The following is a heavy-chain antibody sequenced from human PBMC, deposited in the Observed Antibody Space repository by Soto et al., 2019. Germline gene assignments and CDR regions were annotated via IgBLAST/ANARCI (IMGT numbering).Heavy chain of an antibody. Sequence: SVKVSCKASGGTFSSYAISWVRQAPGQGLEWMGGIIPIFGTANYAQKFQGRVTITADKSTSTAYMELSSLRSEDTAVYYCRVSYYYGMDVWGQGTTVTVSS. J-gene: IGHJ6*02. CDR3: RVSYYYGMDV. CDR2: IIPIFGTA. V-gene: IGHV1-69*06. CDR1: GGTFSSYA.